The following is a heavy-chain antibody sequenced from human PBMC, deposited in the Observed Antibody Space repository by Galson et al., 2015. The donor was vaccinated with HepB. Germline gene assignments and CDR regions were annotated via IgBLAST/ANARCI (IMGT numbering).Heavy chain of an antibody. Sequence: QSGAEVKKPGESLKISCKGSGYNFSNYWIGWVRQMPGKGLEWMGIIYPGDSDTRYSPSFQGQVTVSADKSITTAYLQWSSLKASDIAIYYCVTHGYTSMLLGFDYWGQGTLVTVSS. CDR2: IYPGDSDT. J-gene: IGHJ4*02. V-gene: IGHV5-51*01. CDR1: GYNFSNYW. D-gene: IGHD5-18*01. CDR3: VTHGYTSMLLGFDY.